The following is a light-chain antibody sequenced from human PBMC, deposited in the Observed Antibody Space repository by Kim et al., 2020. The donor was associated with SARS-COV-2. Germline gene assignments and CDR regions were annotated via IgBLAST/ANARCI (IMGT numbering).Light chain of an antibody. V-gene: IGKV3-20*01. CDR2: GAS. CDR1: QSVRSNY. CDR3: QQYDSSPRT. J-gene: IGKJ4*01. Sequence: EVVLTQSPGTLSLSPGERATLSCRASQSVRSNYLAWYQQKLGQAPRLLIYGASNRATGIPDRFSGSGSGTDFTLTITRLGPEDFAVYYCQQYDSSPRTFGGGTKVDIK.